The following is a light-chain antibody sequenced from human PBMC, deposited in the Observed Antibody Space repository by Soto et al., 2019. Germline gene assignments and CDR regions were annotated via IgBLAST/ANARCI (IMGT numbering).Light chain of an antibody. J-gene: IGKJ5*01. V-gene: IGKV1-9*01. CDR1: QGISSY. Sequence: DIQLTQSPSFLSASVGDRVTITCRASQGISSYLAWYQQKPGKAPKLLIYAASTLQSGVPSRFRGSGSGTEFTLPITTLQPEDFATYYCQQLNSYPPVTFGKGTRLEIK. CDR2: AAS. CDR3: QQLNSYPPVT.